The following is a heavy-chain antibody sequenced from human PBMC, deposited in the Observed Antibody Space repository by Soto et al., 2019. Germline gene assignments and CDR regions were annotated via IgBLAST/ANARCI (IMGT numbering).Heavy chain of an antibody. Sequence: SETLSLTCTVSGGSISSGGYYWSWIRQHPGKGLEWIGYIYYSGSTYYNPSLKSRVTISVDTSKNQFSLKLSSVTAADTAVYYCAREARYSGYDLVGDYFDYWGQGTLVTVSS. CDR1: GGSISSGGYY. CDR2: IYYSGST. J-gene: IGHJ4*02. CDR3: AREARYSGYDLVGDYFDY. D-gene: IGHD5-12*01. V-gene: IGHV4-31*03.